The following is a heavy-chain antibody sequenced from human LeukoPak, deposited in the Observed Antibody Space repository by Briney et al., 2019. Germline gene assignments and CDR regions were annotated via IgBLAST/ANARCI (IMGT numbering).Heavy chain of an antibody. D-gene: IGHD4-11*01. CDR2: ISAYNGNT. CDR3: ARAVEVDYTRNDAFDI. Sequence: ASVKVSCKASGYTFTSYGISWVRQAPGQGLEWMGWISAYNGNTNYAQKLQGRVTMTTDTSTSTAYMELRSLRSDDTAVYYCARAVEVDYTRNDAFDIWGQGTMVTVSS. J-gene: IGHJ3*02. V-gene: IGHV1-18*01. CDR1: GYTFTSYG.